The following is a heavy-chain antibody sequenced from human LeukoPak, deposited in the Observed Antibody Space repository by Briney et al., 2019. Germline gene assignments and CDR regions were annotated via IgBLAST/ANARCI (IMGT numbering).Heavy chain of an antibody. CDR3: AKDGEWRPAAD. V-gene: IGHV3-23*01. CDR1: GFTFGDHI. Sequence: GGSLRLSCAASGFTFGDHIMNWVRQLPGKGLEWVSGISASGGSTSHADSVRGRFTISRDNSKNTLYVQMNSLRDEDTAVYYCAKDGEWRPAADWGQGTLVTVSS. D-gene: IGHD2-2*01. J-gene: IGHJ4*02. CDR2: ISASGGST.